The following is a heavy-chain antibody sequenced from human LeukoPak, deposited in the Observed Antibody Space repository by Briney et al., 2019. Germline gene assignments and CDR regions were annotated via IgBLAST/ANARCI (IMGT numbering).Heavy chain of an antibody. J-gene: IGHJ5*02. V-gene: IGHV3-74*01. CDR2: INTDGSST. CDR1: GFTFNSYA. CDR3: ARDPRWLLGGAAQDNWFDP. D-gene: IGHD3-22*01. Sequence: GGSLRLSCAASGFTFNSYAMSWVRQAPGKGLVWVSRINTDGSSTSYADSVKGRFTISRDNAKNTLYLQMNSLRAEDTAVYYCARDPRWLLGGAAQDNWFDPWGQGTLVTVSS.